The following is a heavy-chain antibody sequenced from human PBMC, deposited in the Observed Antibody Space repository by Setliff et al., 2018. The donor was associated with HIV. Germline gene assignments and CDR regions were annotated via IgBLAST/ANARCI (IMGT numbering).Heavy chain of an antibody. Sequence: SETLSLTCTVSGGSIRSTSYYWGWIRQPPGKGLEWIGQIFMSGSADYDPSLESRVTISLDMSKNQFFLEMRSLTAADTAVYYCVRAPVYCAADCYPRYFEVWGQGALVTVSS. J-gene: IGHJ1*01. CDR3: VRAPVYCAADCYPRYFEV. CDR2: IFMSGSA. CDR1: GGSIRSTSYY. D-gene: IGHD2-21*01. V-gene: IGHV4-39*07.